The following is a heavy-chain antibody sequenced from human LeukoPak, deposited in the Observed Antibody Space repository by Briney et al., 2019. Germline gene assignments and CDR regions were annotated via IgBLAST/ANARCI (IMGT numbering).Heavy chain of an antibody. CDR2: ISSTGRTI. J-gene: IGHJ4*02. D-gene: IGHD5-18*01. Sequence: PGGSLRLSCAASGFTFSSYGMNWVRQAPGKGLEWVSYISSTGRTIYYADSVKGRFTISRDNAKNSLYLQMNSLRAEDTAVYFCARDPGYTYGRGDYWGQGTLVTVSS. CDR1: GFTFSSYG. CDR3: ARDPGYTYGRGDY. V-gene: IGHV3-48*03.